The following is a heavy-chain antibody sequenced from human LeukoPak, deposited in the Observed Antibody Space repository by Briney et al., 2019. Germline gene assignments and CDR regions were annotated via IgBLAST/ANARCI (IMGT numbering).Heavy chain of an antibody. CDR3: VKDFSSGSYFDY. CDR1: GFAFSTYA. CDR2: ISSNGGST. Sequence: GGSLRLSCSASGFAFSTYAMYWVRQAPGKGLEYVSAISSNGGSTYYADSVKGRFTISRDNSRNTLHLQMSSLRIEDTAVYYCVKDFSSGSYFDYWGQGTLVTVSS. J-gene: IGHJ4*02. V-gene: IGHV3-64D*06. D-gene: IGHD3-10*01.